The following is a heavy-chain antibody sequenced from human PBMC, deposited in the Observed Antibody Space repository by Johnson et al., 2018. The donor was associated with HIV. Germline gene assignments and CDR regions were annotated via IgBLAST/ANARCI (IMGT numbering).Heavy chain of an antibody. CDR3: ANSASHSVVVTAMGNSGAFDI. V-gene: IGHV3-30*04. CDR2: KSKTDGGTT. Sequence: QVQLVESGGGVVQPGRSLRLSCAASGFTFSSYAMHWVRQAPGKGLEWVGRIKSKTDGGTTDYADSVKGRFTISRDNSKNTLYLQMNSLRAEDTAVYYCANSASHSVVVTAMGNSGAFDIWGQGTMVTVSS. J-gene: IGHJ3*02. CDR1: GFTFSSYA. D-gene: IGHD2-21*02.